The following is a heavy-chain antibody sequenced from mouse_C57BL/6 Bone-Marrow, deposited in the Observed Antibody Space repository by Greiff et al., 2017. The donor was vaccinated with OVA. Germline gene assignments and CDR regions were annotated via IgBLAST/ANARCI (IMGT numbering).Heavy chain of an antibody. J-gene: IGHJ1*03. CDR2: ISYDGSN. Sequence: EVKLVESGPGLVKPSQSLSLTCSVTGYSITSGYYWNWIRQFPGNKLEWMGYISYDGSNNYNPSLKNRISITRDTSKNQFFLKLNSVTTEDTATYYCARDRSYWYFDVWGTGTTVTVSS. CDR1: GYSITSGYY. V-gene: IGHV3-6*01. CDR3: ARDRSYWYFDV.